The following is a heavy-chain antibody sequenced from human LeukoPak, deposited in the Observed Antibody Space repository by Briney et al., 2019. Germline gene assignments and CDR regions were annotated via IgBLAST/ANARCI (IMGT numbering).Heavy chain of an antibody. CDR1: GFTFNTFN. Sequence: GGSLRLSCAASGFTFNTFNMNWVRQAPGKGLEWVSSITSGGDYIYYADSVKGRFTTSRDNAKNSLSLQLNSLRVEDSAVYYCARGHYDVLAASYKWTPDYWGQGTLVTVSS. D-gene: IGHD3-9*01. CDR3: ARGHYDVLAASYKWTPDY. V-gene: IGHV3-21*01. CDR2: ITSGGDYI. J-gene: IGHJ4*02.